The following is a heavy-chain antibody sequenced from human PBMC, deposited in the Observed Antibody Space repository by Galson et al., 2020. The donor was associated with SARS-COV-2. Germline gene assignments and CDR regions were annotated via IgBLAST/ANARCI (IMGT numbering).Heavy chain of an antibody. CDR2: VLNSGTT. Sequence: LETLSLTCTVSGGSIRSSNYYWGWIRQPPGKGLEWIGSVLNSGTTHYSPSLQSRVTISVDTSKNQFSLNLNSVTAADTAMYYCARDATSSGWYNWFDPWGQGTLVTVSS. J-gene: IGHJ5*02. CDR1: GGSIRSSNYY. CDR3: ARDATSSGWYNWFDP. D-gene: IGHD6-19*01. V-gene: IGHV4-39*07.